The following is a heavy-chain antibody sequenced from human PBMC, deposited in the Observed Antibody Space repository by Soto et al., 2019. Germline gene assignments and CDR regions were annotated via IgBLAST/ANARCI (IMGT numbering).Heavy chain of an antibody. CDR1: GYSFTNYG. Sequence: ASVKVSCKTSGYSFTNYGINWVRQAPGQGLEWMGWISPFTGDTHYTQSLQGRITVTTDASTNTAYMELRSLRSADTAVYYCARSCSGGSCHSAYWGQGTLVTVSS. CDR3: ARSCSGGSCHSAY. CDR2: ISPFTGDT. V-gene: IGHV1-18*04. D-gene: IGHD2-15*01. J-gene: IGHJ4*02.